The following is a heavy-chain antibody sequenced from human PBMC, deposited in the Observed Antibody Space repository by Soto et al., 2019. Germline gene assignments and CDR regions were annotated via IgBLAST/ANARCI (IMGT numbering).Heavy chain of an antibody. V-gene: IGHV3-15*02. CDR2: IKSRTDGGTT. Sequence: EVQLVESGGAWVKPGGSLRLSCTGSGFSFSNAWMSWVRQAPGTGLEWVGRIKSRTDGGTTDYAAPVKGRFTISRDDLKNTLYLQMNTLETEDTAVCYCTTGRYSDNGNSYFSLLVWGHGTLVTVSS. D-gene: IGHD3-22*01. J-gene: IGHJ4*01. CDR3: TTGRYSDNGNSYFSLLV. CDR1: GFSFSNAW.